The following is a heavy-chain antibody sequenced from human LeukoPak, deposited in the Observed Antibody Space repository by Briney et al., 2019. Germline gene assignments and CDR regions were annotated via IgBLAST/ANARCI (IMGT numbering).Heavy chain of an antibody. V-gene: IGHV3-30*18. CDR3: AKDPMVRGGYFDY. J-gene: IGHJ4*02. D-gene: IGHD3-10*01. CDR2: ISYDGSNK. Sequence: PGGSLRLSCAASGFTFSSYGMHWVRQAPGKGLEWVAVISYDGSNKYYADSVKGRFTISRDNSKNTLYLQMNSLRAEDTAVYYCAKDPMVRGGYFDYWGQGTLVTVSS. CDR1: GFTFSSYG.